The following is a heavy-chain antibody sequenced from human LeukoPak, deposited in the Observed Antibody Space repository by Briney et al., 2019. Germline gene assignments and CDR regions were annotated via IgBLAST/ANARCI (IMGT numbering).Heavy chain of an antibody. J-gene: IGHJ4*02. D-gene: IGHD6-6*01. V-gene: IGHV4-31*03. CDR1: GGSISSGGYY. CDR3: AREYSSSSLFDY. CDR2: IYYSGST. Sequence: PSQTLSLPCTVSGGSISSGGYYGRWIRQHPGKGLEWIGYIYYSGSTYYNPSLKSRVTISVDTSKNQFSLKLSSVTAADTAVYYCAREYSSSSLFDYWGQGTLVTVSS.